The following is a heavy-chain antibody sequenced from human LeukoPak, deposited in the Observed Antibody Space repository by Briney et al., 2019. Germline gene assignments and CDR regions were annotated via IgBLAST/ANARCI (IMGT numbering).Heavy chain of an antibody. CDR1: GFTFRNYW. CDR3: ASDSRRGYCSGGSCYSGASSFDI. V-gene: IGHV3-74*01. J-gene: IGHJ3*02. D-gene: IGHD2-15*01. CDR2: INSDGSST. Sequence: GGSLRLSCADSGFTFRNYWMHWVRQAPGKGLVWVSRINSDGSSTSYADSVKGRFTISRDDAKNTLYLQMNSLRAEDTAVYYCASDSRRGYCSGGSCYSGASSFDIWGQGTMVTVSS.